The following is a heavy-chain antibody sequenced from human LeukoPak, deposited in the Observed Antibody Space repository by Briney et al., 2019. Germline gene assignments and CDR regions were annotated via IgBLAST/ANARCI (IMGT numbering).Heavy chain of an antibody. D-gene: IGHD2-21*01. J-gene: IGHJ2*01. CDR2: TYYMSKWYN. V-gene: IGHV6-1*01. CDR1: GDSVSSNIVA. Sequence: SQTLSLTCAISGDSVSSNIVAWNWVRQSPSRGLEWLGRTYYMSKWYNEYEVSVKSRITINADTSSNHFSLHLNSVTTEDTAVYYCARWHHSGRHFDLWGRGALVAVSS. CDR3: ARWHHSGRHFDL.